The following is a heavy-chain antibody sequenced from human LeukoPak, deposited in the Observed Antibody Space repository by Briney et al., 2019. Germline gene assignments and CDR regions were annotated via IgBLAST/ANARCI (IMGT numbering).Heavy chain of an antibody. CDR3: AKKPYDSSNGIFDY. V-gene: IGHV3-23*01. D-gene: IGHD6-13*01. CDR2: ISGSGHRT. J-gene: IGHJ4*02. Sequence: GGSLRLSCAASGFTFSNYAISWVRLAPGKGLEWVSAISGSGHRTYYADSVKGRFTMSRDKSKNTLYLQMNSLRAEDTAVYCCAKKPYDSSNGIFDYWGQGTLVTVSS. CDR1: GFTFSNYA.